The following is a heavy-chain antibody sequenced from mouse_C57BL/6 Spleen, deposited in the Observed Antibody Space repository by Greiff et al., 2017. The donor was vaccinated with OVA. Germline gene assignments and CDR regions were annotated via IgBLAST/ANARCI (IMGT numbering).Heavy chain of an antibody. D-gene: IGHD2-3*01. V-gene: IGHV5-6*01. CDR2: ISSGGSYT. CDR1: GFTFSSYG. CDR3: ARQEGYDGYLDY. J-gene: IGHJ2*01. Sequence: EVKVVESGGDLVKPGGSLKLSCAASGFTFSSYGMSWVRQTPDKRLEWVATISSGGSYTYYPDSVKGRFTISRDNAKNTLYLQMSSLRSEDTAMYYCARQEGYDGYLDYWGQGTTLTVSS.